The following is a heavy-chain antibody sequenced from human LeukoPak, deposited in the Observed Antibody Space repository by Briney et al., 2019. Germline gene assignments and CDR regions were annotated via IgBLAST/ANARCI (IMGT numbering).Heavy chain of an antibody. Sequence: SETLSLTCTVSGGSISSYYWSWIRQPPGKGLEWIGEINHSGSTNYNPSLKSRVTISVDTSKNQFSLKLSSVTAADTAVYYCARGQLGSGAFDIWGQGTMVTVSS. D-gene: IGHD7-27*01. CDR2: INHSGST. J-gene: IGHJ3*02. CDR3: ARGQLGSGAFDI. CDR1: GGSISSYY. V-gene: IGHV4-34*01.